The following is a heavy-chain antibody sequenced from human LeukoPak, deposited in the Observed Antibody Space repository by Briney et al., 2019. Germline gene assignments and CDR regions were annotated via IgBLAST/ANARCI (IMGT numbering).Heavy chain of an antibody. CDR3: AKDGAVTTFGSVPFGWFDP. Sequence: QSGGSLRLSCAASGFTFSSYAMSWVRQAPGKGLEWVSAISGSGGSTYYADSVKGRFTISRDNSKNTLYLQMNSLRAEDTAVYYCAKDGAVTTFGSVPFGWFDPWGQGTLVTVSS. V-gene: IGHV3-23*01. CDR1: GFTFSSYA. D-gene: IGHD4-11*01. CDR2: ISGSGGST. J-gene: IGHJ5*02.